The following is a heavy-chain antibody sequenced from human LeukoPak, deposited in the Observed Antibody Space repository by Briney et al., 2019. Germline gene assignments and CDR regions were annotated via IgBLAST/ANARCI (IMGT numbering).Heavy chain of an antibody. D-gene: IGHD1-26*01. CDR2: ISSSSSYI. CDR3: ARDQGSGSYYVSAFDI. J-gene: IGHJ3*02. CDR1: GFTFSSYS. Sequence: GGSLRLSCAASGFTFSSYSMNWVRQAPGKGLEWVSSISSSSSYIYYADSVKGRFTISRDNAKNSLYLQMNSLRAEDTAVYYCARDQGSGSYYVSAFDIWGQGTMVTVSS. V-gene: IGHV3-21*01.